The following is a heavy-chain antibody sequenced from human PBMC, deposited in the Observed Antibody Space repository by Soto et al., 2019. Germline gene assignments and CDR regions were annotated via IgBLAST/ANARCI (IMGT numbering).Heavy chain of an antibody. V-gene: IGHV3-33*01. CDR2: IWSDGSNK. Sequence: GGSLRLSCAASGFTFSSYVMHWVRQAPGKGLEWVAVIWSDGSNKYYADSLKGRFTISRDNSKDTLYLQMSSLRAEDTAAYYCARAAHSAYGAWGNLDYWGQGTLVTVSS. J-gene: IGHJ4*02. CDR1: GFTFSSYV. D-gene: IGHD5-12*01. CDR3: ARAAHSAYGAWGNLDY.